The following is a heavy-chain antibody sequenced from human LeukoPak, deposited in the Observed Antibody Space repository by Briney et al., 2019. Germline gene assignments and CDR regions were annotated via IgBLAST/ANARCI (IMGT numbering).Heavy chain of an antibody. CDR1: GFTFSGYQ. CDR2: ISSCYRTI. V-gene: IGHV3-48*03. CDR3: AKDTYGSGRYGYFDY. D-gene: IGHD3-10*01. J-gene: IGHJ4*02. Sequence: GGSLSLSFPACGFTFSGYQINWVRQPRGKGREWISYISSCYRTIYYADSVKGRFTISRDNSKNTLYLQMNSRRADDTAIYYCAKDTYGSGRYGYFDYWGQGTLVTVSS.